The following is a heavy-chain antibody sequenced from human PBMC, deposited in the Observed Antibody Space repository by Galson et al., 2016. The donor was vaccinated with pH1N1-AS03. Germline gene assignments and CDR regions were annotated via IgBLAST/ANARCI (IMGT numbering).Heavy chain of an antibody. V-gene: IGHV3-23*01. CDR2: ITGTSGTT. D-gene: IGHD1-1*01. Sequence: SLRLSCAASGFTFSTNAMSWVRQAPGKGLESVATITGTSGTTYYADSVNGRFTVSRENSRNTLYLQMNNLRAEDSALYYCARDSGGDTWTAYSFASWGQGALVTVSS. CDR1: GFTFSTNA. J-gene: IGHJ4*02. CDR3: ARDSGGDTWTAYSFAS.